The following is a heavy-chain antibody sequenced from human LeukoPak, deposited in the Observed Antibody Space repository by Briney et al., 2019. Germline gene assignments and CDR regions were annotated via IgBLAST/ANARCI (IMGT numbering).Heavy chain of an antibody. CDR1: GFTFSSSA. Sequence: PGGSLRLSCAASGFTFSSSAMSWVRQAPGKGLEWVANIKQDGSEKYYVGSVKGRFTISRDNAKNSLYLQMNSLRAEDTAVYYCARESGAFDIWGQGTMVTVSS. J-gene: IGHJ3*02. CDR2: IKQDGSEK. V-gene: IGHV3-7*01. CDR3: ARESGAFDI.